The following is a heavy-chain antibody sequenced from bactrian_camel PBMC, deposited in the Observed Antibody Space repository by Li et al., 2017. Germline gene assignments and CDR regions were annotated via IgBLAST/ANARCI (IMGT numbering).Heavy chain of an antibody. CDR3: AAGPDVGREKHLTADQVLSIRRNNF. CDR1: TTLYTSNC. V-gene: IGHV3S54*01. CDR2: VFYGGIRQ. D-gene: IGHD3*01. J-gene: IGHJ4*01. Sequence: HVQLVESGGGSVQAGGSLRLSCASTTTLYTSNCVAWFRQAPGKEREGVGGVFYGGIRQYYSDSVQGRFTISRNVLPERLSLQMTRLKAEDTAMYYCAAGPDVGREKHLTADQVLSIRRNNFWGQGTQVTVS.